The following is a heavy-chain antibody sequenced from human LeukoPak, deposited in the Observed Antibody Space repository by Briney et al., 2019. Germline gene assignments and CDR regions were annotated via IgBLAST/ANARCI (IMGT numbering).Heavy chain of an antibody. CDR2: IYTSGST. CDR3: ARTAYSSGWYYIAYFQH. CDR1: GGSISSGSYY. V-gene: IGHV4-61*02. Sequence: TSETLSLTCTVSGGSISSGSYYWSWIRQPAGKGLEWIGRIYTSGSTNYNPSLKSRVTISVDTSKNQFSLKLSSVTAADTAVYYCARTAYSSGWYYIAYFQHWGQGTLVTVSS. J-gene: IGHJ1*01. D-gene: IGHD6-19*01.